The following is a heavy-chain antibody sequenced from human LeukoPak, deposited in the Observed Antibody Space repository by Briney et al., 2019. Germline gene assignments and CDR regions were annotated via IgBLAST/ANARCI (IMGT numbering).Heavy chain of an antibody. D-gene: IGHD1-20*01. CDR1: GFTFSSYG. V-gene: IGHV3-30*02. Sequence: GGSLRLSCAASGFTFSSYGMHWVRQAPGKGLEWVAFIRYDGSNKYYADSVKGRFTISRDNSKNTLYLQMNSLRAEDTAVYYCANRDNWNDQNFDYWGQGTLVTVSS. J-gene: IGHJ4*02. CDR2: IRYDGSNK. CDR3: ANRDNWNDQNFDY.